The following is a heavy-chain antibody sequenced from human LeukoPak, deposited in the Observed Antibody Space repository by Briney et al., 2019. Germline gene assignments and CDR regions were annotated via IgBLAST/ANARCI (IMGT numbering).Heavy chain of an antibody. D-gene: IGHD3-3*01. CDR2: LNTNTGNP. CDR3: ARSYYDFWSGYYTGFLPRYFDY. V-gene: IGHV7-4-1*02. Sequence: ASVKVSCKASGYTFTSYAMNWVRQAPGQGLEWMGWLNTNTGNPTYAQGFTGRFVFSLDTSVSTAYLQISSLKAEDTAVYYCARSYYDFWSGYYTGFLPRYFDYWGQGTLVTVSS. CDR1: GYTFTSYA. J-gene: IGHJ4*02.